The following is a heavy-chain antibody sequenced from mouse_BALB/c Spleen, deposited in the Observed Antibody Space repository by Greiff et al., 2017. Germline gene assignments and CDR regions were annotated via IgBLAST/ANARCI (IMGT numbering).Heavy chain of an antibody. J-gene: IGHJ3*01. CDR2: ISDGGSYT. CDR3: ARGLRPEGFAY. CDR1: GFTFSDYY. V-gene: IGHV5-4*02. Sequence: EVNLVESGGGLVKPGGSLKLSCAASGFTFSDYYMYWVRQTPEKRLEWVATISDGGSYTYYPDSVKGRFTISRDNAKNNLYLQMSSLKSEDTAMYYCARGLRPEGFAYWGQGTLVTVSA. D-gene: IGHD2-4*01.